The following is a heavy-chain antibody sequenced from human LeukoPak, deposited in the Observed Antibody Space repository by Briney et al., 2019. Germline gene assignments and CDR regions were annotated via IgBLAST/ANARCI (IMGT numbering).Heavy chain of an antibody. Sequence: GVSLRLFCAASKFIFSSHCMSWARQAPGKGLEWVASIKQDGSEEYYVDSVKGRFTISRDNAKNSLYLRMNSLRAEDTAVYYCARYGGSLGVDYWGQGTLVTVSS. CDR1: KFIFSSHC. J-gene: IGHJ4*02. CDR2: IKQDGSEE. V-gene: IGHV3-7*01. D-gene: IGHD1-26*01. CDR3: ARYGGSLGVDY.